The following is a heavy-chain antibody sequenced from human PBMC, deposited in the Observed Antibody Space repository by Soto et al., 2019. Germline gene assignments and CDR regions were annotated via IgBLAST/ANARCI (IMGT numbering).Heavy chain of an antibody. CDR1: GFTFNIYA. Sequence: GGSLRLSCAASGFTFNIYAMSLVRQAPGKGLEWVSSISGTGGSTSYADSVKGRFTISRDNSKNTLSLQMNSRRAEDTAVYYCAKDRYNWNPQALDYWGQGSLVTVSS. CDR2: ISGTGGST. CDR3: AKDRYNWNPQALDY. D-gene: IGHD1-20*01. V-gene: IGHV3-23*01. J-gene: IGHJ4*02.